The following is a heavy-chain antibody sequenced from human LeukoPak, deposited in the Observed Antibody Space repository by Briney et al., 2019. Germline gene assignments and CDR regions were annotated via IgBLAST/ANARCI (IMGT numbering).Heavy chain of an antibody. CDR1: GFTFSSYS. CDR2: ISSGSSTI. D-gene: IGHD2-21*01. CDR3: ARSLYCGGTPCYAY. V-gene: IGHV3-48*02. Sequence: GGSLRLSCVASGFTFSSYSMNWVRQAPGKGLEWLSYISSGSSTIYYADSVKGRFTISRDNAKNSLYLQMNSLRDEDTAVYYCARSLYCGGTPCYAYWGQGTLVTVSS. J-gene: IGHJ4*02.